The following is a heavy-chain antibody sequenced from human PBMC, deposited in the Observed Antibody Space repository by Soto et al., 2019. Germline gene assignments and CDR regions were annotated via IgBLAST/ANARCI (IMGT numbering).Heavy chain of an antibody. Sequence: QVQLQESGPGLVKPSGTLSLTCAASSGSISSSNWLSWVRQPPGKGLEWIGQIYHSGSTNYNPSHKSRATISVDKSKNQFSVKLSSVTAADTAVYYCARDSMVRGGLLYWGQGTLVTVSS. CDR2: IYHSGST. V-gene: IGHV4-4*02. CDR1: SGSISSSNW. D-gene: IGHD3-10*01. CDR3: ARDSMVRGGLLY. J-gene: IGHJ4*02.